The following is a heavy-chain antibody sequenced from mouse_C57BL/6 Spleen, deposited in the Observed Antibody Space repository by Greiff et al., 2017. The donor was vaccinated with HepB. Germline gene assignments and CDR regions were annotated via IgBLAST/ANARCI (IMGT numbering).Heavy chain of an antibody. V-gene: IGHV3-1*01. Sequence: EVHLVESGPGMVKPSQSLSLTCTVTGYSITSGYDWHWIRHFPGNKLEWMGYISYSGSTNYNPSLKSRISITHDTSKNHFFLKLNSVTTEDTATYYCARGYDYDGAWFAYWGQGTLVTVSA. J-gene: IGHJ3*01. CDR2: ISYSGST. CDR3: ARGYDYDGAWFAY. D-gene: IGHD2-4*01. CDR1: GYSITSGYD.